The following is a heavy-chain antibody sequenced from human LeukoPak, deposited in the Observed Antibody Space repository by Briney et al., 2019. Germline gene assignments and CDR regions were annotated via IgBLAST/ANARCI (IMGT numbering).Heavy chain of an antibody. V-gene: IGHV4-4*02. J-gene: IGHJ4*02. Sequence: SGTLSLTCTLSRGSIMTSHWWSWVRQPPGKGLEWIGEIYHTGTTNYSPSLKSRLTISVDQSRNQFSLRLSSVTAADTATYYCAAWGVDYGGNFDYSDYWGQGTLVTVSS. CDR1: RGSIMTSHW. CDR2: IYHTGTT. CDR3: AAWGVDYGGNFDYSDY. D-gene: IGHD4-23*01.